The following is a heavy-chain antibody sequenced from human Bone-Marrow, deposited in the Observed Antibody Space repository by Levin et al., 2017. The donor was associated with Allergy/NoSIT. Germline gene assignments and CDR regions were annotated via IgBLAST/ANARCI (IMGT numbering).Heavy chain of an antibody. CDR2: IRSSSSYT. J-gene: IGHJ6*02. V-gene: IGHV3-11*05. Sequence: GGSLRLSCAASGFTISDYYMSWIRQAPGKGLEWVSYIRSSSSYTNHADFVEGRFTISRDNAKNSLFLQMNSLRAEDTAVYYCARESGQLRYYYYYGMDVWGQGTTVTVSS. CDR3: ARESGQLRYYYYYGMDV. CDR1: GFTISDYY. D-gene: IGHD6-13*01.